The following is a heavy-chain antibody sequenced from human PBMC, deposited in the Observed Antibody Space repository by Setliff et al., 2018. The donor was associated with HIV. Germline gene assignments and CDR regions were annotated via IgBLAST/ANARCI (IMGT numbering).Heavy chain of an antibody. Sequence: PSETLSLTCTVSGDSLAGSRYSWGWVRQPPGQGLEWLGNLFHTGSSYFNPSLKSRLTMSVDTSKNQFSLRLNSVTASDTAVYYCGRQGNIVVVTSFDYWGQGTLVTVSS. CDR1: GDSLAGSRYS. CDR3: GRQGNIVVVTSFDY. V-gene: IGHV4-39*01. CDR2: LFHTGSS. D-gene: IGHD2-21*02. J-gene: IGHJ4*02.